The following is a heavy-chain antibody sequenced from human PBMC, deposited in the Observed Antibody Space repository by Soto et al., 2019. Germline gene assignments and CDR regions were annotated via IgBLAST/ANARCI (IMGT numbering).Heavy chain of an antibody. Sequence: AASVKVSCKPSGYTFTSFYINWVRQATGQGLEWMGWMNPSSGNTGYAQKFQGRVTITRDTSASTAYMELSSLRSEDTAVYYCARGFPLWFDPWGQGTLVTVSS. J-gene: IGHJ5*02. CDR3: ARGFPLWFDP. V-gene: IGHV1-8*01. CDR1: GYTFTSFY. CDR2: MNPSSGNT.